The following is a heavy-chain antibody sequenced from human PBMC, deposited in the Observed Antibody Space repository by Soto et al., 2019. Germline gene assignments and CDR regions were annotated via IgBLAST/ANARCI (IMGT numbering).Heavy chain of an antibody. CDR2: ISHSGNT. Sequence: SETLSLTCTVSGASINSDDYYWSWIRQPPGKGLEWIGYISHSGNTYYSPPLQSRVAISVDTSRNQFSLRLNSVTAADTAVYYCARASTVTTGAKFDSWGQGALVTVSS. D-gene: IGHD4-17*01. V-gene: IGHV4-30-4*01. CDR3: ARASTVTTGAKFDS. J-gene: IGHJ4*02. CDR1: GASINSDDYY.